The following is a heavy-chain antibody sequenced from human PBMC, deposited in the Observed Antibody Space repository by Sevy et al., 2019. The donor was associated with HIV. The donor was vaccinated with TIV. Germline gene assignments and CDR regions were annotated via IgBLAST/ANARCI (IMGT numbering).Heavy chain of an antibody. J-gene: IGHJ4*02. V-gene: IGHV4-59*08. D-gene: IGHD2-2*02. CDR3: ARLRWDLVVVPGATPGCYFDS. CDR2: VSHSGNT. CDR1: GGSISSYY. Sequence: SETLSLTCTVSGGSISSYYWNWIRQPPGKGLEWIGYVSHSGNTNYNPSLKSRVSMSVDTSTNQFSLKVKSVTAADTAVYYCARLRWDLVVVPGATPGCYFDSWGQGTLVTVSS.